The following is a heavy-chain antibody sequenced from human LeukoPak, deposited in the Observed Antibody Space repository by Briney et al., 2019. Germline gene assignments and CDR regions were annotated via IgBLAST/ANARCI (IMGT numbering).Heavy chain of an antibody. CDR2: ISSGGSTI. J-gene: IGHJ1*01. D-gene: IGHD6-13*01. CDR3: ATRARVAAAGAEYFQH. V-gene: IGHV3-11*01. CDR1: GFTFSDYY. Sequence: GGSLRLSCAASGFTFSDYYMSWIRQAPGKGLEWVSYISSGGSTIYYADSVKGRFTISRDNAKNSLYLQMNSLRAEDTAVYYCATRARVAAAGAEYFQHWGQGTLVTVSS.